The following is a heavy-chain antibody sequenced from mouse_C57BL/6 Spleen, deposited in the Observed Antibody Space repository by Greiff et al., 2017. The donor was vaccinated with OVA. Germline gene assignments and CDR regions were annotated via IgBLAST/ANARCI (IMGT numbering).Heavy chain of an antibody. Sequence: EVKLVESGGGLVQPGGSLSLSCAASGFTFTAYYMSWVRQPPGKALEWLGFIRNKANGYTTEYSASVKGRFTISRDNSQSILYLQMNALRAEDSATYYCARPLNWDDYAMDYWGQGTSVTVSS. V-gene: IGHV7-3*01. CDR1: GFTFTAYY. CDR2: IRNKANGYTT. CDR3: ARPLNWDDYAMDY. D-gene: IGHD4-1*01. J-gene: IGHJ4*01.